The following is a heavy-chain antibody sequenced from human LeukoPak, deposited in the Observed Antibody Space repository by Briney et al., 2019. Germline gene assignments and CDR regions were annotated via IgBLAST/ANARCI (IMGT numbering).Heavy chain of an antibody. Sequence: SETLSLTCTVSGGSISSGDYYWSWIRQPPGKGLEWIGYIYYSGSTYYNPSLKSRVTISVDTSKNQFSLKLSSVTAADTAVYYCARGGSSRGGLSYWGQGTLVTVSS. D-gene: IGHD2-2*01. CDR2: IYYSGST. V-gene: IGHV4-30-4*01. CDR3: ARGGSSRGGLSY. J-gene: IGHJ4*02. CDR1: GGSISSGDYY.